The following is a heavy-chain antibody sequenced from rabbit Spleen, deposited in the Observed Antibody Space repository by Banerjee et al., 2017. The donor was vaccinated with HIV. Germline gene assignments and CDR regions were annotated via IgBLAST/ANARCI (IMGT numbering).Heavy chain of an antibody. CDR2: IAGSSSGFT. J-gene: IGHJ6*01. V-gene: IGHV1S40*01. CDR1: GFSFSSSDY. CDR3: ARDTSSSFSSYGMDI. Sequence: QSLEESGGDLVKPGASLTLTCTASGFSFSSSDYMCWVRQAPGKGLEWISCIAGSSSGFTYSATWAKGRFTCSKTSSTTVTLQMTSLTVADTATYFCARDTSSSFSSYGMDIWGPGTLVTVS. D-gene: IGHD1-1*01.